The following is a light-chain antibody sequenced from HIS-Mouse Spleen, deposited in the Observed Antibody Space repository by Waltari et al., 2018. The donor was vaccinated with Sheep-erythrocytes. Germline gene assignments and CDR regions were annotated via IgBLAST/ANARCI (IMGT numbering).Light chain of an antibody. CDR2: DVS. Sequence: QSALTQPDSVSGSPGQSVTISCTGTSSDVGGYNYVPWYQQHPGKAPKLMIYDVSKRPSGVPDRFSGSKSGNTASLTISGLQAEDEADYYCCSYAGSYNHVFATGTKVTVL. J-gene: IGLJ1*01. CDR1: SSDVGGYNY. CDR3: CSYAGSYNHV. V-gene: IGLV2-11*01.